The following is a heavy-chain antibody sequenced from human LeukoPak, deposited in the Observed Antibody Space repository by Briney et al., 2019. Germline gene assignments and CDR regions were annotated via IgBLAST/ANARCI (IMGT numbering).Heavy chain of an antibody. CDR3: ARAAGYCSSTSCYYWFDP. J-gene: IGHJ5*02. D-gene: IGHD2-2*01. Sequence: SETLSLTCTVSGGSISSYYWSWSRQPPGKGLEWIGYIYYSGSTNYNPSLKSRVTISVDTSKNQFSLKLSSVTAADTAVYYCARAAGYCSSTSCYYWFDPWGQGTLVTVSS. V-gene: IGHV4-59*01. CDR2: IYYSGST. CDR1: GGSISSYY.